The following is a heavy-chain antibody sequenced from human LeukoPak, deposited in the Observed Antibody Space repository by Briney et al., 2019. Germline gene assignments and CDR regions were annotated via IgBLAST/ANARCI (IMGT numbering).Heavy chain of an antibody. J-gene: IGHJ6*02. Sequence: GGSLRLSCAASRFNVNNYWMHWVRQAPGKGLVWVSRINEDGRVTSYAGSVRGRFTISRDSVENTLHLQMNSLRAEDTAVYYCARDLHYYVAMDVWGQGTTVTVSS. CDR2: INEDGRVT. D-gene: IGHD3-10*02. CDR1: RFNVNNYW. CDR3: ARDLHYYVAMDV. V-gene: IGHV3-74*01.